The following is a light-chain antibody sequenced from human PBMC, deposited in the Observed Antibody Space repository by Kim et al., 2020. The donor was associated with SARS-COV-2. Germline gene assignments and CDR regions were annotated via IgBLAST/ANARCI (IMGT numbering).Light chain of an antibody. CDR3: QQYESYYPIT. CDR1: QAINKW. CDR2: EAS. Sequence: SVGDRVTITCRASQAINKWLAWYQQIPGTAPKLLIYEASRLETGVPSRFSGSGSGTEFTLTISSLQPGDFGIYYCQQYESYYPITFGQGTRLEIK. V-gene: IGKV1-5*03. J-gene: IGKJ5*01.